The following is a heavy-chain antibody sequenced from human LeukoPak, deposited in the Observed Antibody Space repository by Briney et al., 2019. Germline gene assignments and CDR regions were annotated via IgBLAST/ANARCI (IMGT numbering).Heavy chain of an antibody. D-gene: IGHD3-3*01. CDR1: GVSISSYY. Sequence: SETLSLTCTVSGVSISSYYWSWLRQPPGKGLEWIGYIYYSGSTNYNPSRKSRVTISVDTSKNQFSLKLSSVTAADTAVYYCARDSRTTIFGVVSWWFDPWGQGTLVTVSS. V-gene: IGHV4-59*01. CDR2: IYYSGST. J-gene: IGHJ5*02. CDR3: ARDSRTTIFGVVSWWFDP.